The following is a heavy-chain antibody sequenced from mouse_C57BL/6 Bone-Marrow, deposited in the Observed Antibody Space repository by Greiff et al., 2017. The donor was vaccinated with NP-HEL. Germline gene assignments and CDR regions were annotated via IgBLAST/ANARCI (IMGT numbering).Heavy chain of an antibody. D-gene: IGHD1-1*01. V-gene: IGHV1-64*01. J-gene: IGHJ1*03. CDR2: IHPNSGST. CDR1: GYTFTSYW. CDR3: ARDYGSSYGYWYFDV. Sequence: QVQLQQPGAELVKPGASVKLSCKASGYTFTSYWMHWVKQRPGQGLEWIGMIHPNSGSTNYNEKFKSKATLTVDKSSSTAYMQLSSLTSEDSAVYYGARDYGSSYGYWYFDVWGTGTTVTVSS.